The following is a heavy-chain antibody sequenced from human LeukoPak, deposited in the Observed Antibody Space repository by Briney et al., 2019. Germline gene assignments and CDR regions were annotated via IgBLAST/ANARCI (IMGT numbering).Heavy chain of an antibody. CDR2: MNPNSGNT. V-gene: IGHV1-8*03. D-gene: IGHD6-13*01. J-gene: IGHJ4*02. CDR1: GYTFTIYD. Sequence: GASVKVSFKASGYTFTIYDINWVRQATGEGLGWMGWMNPNSGNTGYAQKFQGRVTITRNTSISTAYMELSSLRSEDTAVYYCARRSSSRFDYWGQGTLVTVSS. CDR3: ARRSSSRFDY.